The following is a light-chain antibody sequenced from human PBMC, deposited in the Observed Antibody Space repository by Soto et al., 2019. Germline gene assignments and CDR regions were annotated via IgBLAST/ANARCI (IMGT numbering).Light chain of an antibody. CDR1: QSVSSSY. CDR3: QQRSKWPIT. V-gene: IGKV3D-20*02. J-gene: IGKJ5*01. Sequence: ENVLTQSPGTLSLSPGERATLSCRASQSVSSSYLAWYQQKPGQAPRLFIYDASTRATGIPARFSGSGSGTDFTLTISSLEPEDFAVYYCQQRSKWPITFGQGTRLEIK. CDR2: DAS.